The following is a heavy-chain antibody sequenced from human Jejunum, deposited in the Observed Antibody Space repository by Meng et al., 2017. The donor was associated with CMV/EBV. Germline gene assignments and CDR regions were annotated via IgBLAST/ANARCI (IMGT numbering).Heavy chain of an antibody. J-gene: IGHJ4*02. CDR1: YTFTTSW. CDR3: ARGAIVGSTKSYADS. Sequence: YTFTTSWIAWVRQMPGKGLDWMGIIYPGDSDTRYSPSFQGQVTISVDKSLTTAYLQWSSLKASDTAMYFCARGAIVGSTKSYADSWGQGTLVTVSS. D-gene: IGHD1-26*01. CDR2: IYPGDSDT. V-gene: IGHV5-51*01.